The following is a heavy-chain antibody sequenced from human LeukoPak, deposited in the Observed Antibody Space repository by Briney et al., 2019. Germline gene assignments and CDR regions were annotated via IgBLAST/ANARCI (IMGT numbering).Heavy chain of an antibody. D-gene: IGHD3-10*01. CDR2: IKQDGSEK. CDR1: GFTFSSYW. CDR3: ASQTFLWFGDSNYYMDV. V-gene: IGHV3-7*01. J-gene: IGHJ6*03. Sequence: PGGSLRLSCAAPGFTFSSYWMSWVRQAPGKGLEWVANIKQDGSEKYYVDSVRGRFTISRDNAKNSLYLQMNSLRAEDTAVYYCASQTFLWFGDSNYYMDVWGKGTTVTISS.